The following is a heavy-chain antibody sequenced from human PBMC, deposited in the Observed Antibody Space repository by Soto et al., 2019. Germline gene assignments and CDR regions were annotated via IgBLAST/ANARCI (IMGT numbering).Heavy chain of an antibody. CDR2: ISYDGSNK. J-gene: IGHJ4*02. Sequence: QVQLVESGGGVVQPGGSLRLSCAASGFTFSSYAMHWVRQAPGKGLEWVAVISYDGSNKYYADSVKGRFTISRDNSKNTLYRQMDSLRAEDAAVYYCAREVRSGGSYSAPFDYRGQGTLVTVSS. CDR1: GFTFSSYA. V-gene: IGHV3-30-3*01. CDR3: AREVRSGGSYSAPFDY. D-gene: IGHD1-26*01.